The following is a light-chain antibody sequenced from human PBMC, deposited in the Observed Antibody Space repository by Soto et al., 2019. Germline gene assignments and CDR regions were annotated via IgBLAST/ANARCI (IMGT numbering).Light chain of an antibody. CDR1: QSLLHSNGYNY. CDR3: MQALQAPLT. Sequence: DIVVTQSPLSLPVPPGEPASISCRSSQSLLHSNGYNYLDWYLQKPGQSPQLLIYLGSNRASGVPDRFSGSGSGTDFTLKISRVEAEDVGLYYCMQALQAPLTFGQGTKGEI. J-gene: IGKJ1*01. CDR2: LGS. V-gene: IGKV2-28*01.